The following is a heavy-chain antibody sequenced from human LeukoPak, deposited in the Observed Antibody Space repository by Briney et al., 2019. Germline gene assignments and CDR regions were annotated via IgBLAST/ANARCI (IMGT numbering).Heavy chain of an antibody. CDR2: IYYSGST. CDR1: GDSISSSSYY. D-gene: IGHD4-11*01. J-gene: IGHJ4*02. V-gene: IGHV4-39*01. Sequence: SETLSLTCTVSGDSISSSSYYWGWIRQPPGKGLEWIGSIYYSGSTYYNPSLKGRVTISVDTSKNQFSLKLSSVTAADTAVYYCARTAYSNYVIDYWGQGTLVTVSS. CDR3: ARTAYSNYVIDY.